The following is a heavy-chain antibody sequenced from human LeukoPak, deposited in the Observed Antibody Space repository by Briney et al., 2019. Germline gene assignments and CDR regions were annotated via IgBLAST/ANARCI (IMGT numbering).Heavy chain of an antibody. D-gene: IGHD3-3*01. Sequence: ASVKVSCKVSGNSLSELAIQWVRQAPGKGLECMGGFDPEEAKMVYAQNFQGRVTMTEDTSTQTAYTELSGLTSDDTAVYYCTTRSGDFWSGFVNWGQGTLVTVSS. CDR2: FDPEEAKM. J-gene: IGHJ4*02. CDR1: GNSLSELA. CDR3: TTRSGDFWSGFVN. V-gene: IGHV1-24*01.